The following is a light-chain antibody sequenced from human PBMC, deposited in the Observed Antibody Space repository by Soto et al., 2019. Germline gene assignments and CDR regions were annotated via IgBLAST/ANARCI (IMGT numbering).Light chain of an antibody. V-gene: IGKV3-15*01. J-gene: IGKJ1*01. CDR3: QQYNNWPPT. CDR2: GAS. Sequence: EIVMTQSPATLYVSPGARATLSCRASQSVSSNLAWYQQKPGQAPRLVIYGASTRATGIPARFSGSGSGTEFTLTISSLQSEDFAVYYCQQYNNWPPTFGQGTKVEIK. CDR1: QSVSSN.